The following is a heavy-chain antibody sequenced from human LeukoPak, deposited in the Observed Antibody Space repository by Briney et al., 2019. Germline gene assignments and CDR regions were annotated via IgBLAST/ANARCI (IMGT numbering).Heavy chain of an antibody. CDR2: IIPIFGTA. V-gene: IGHV1-69*06. CDR3: AREGSADILTGYYVYYYMDV. J-gene: IGHJ6*03. Sequence: SVKVSCKASGGTFSSYAISCVRQAPGQGLEWMGRIIPIFGTANYAQKFQGRVTITADKSTSTAYMELSSLRSEDTAVYYCAREGSADILTGYYVYYYMDVWGKGTTVTVSS. D-gene: IGHD3-9*01. CDR1: GGTFSSYA.